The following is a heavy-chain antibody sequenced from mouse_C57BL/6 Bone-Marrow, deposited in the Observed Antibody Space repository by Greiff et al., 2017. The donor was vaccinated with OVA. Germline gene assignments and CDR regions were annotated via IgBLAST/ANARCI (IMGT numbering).Heavy chain of an antibody. CDR1: GYAFSSSW. V-gene: IGHV1-82*01. CDR2: IYPGDGDT. CDR3: ARHGTTVVAYYFDY. Sequence: QVQLKESGPELVKPGASVKISCKASGYAFSSSWMNWVKQRPGKGLEWIGRIYPGDGDTNYNGKFKGKATLTADKSSSTAYMQLSSLTSEDSAVYYCARHGTTVVAYYFDYWGQGTTLTVSS. D-gene: IGHD1-1*01. J-gene: IGHJ2*01.